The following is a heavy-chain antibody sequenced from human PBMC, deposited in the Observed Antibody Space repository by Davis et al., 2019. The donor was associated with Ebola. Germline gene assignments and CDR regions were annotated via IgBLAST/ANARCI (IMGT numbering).Heavy chain of an antibody. CDR3: ARDLEGRDGDSWSYYYFYMDV. J-gene: IGHJ6*03. CDR2: INPNSGGT. D-gene: IGHD6-13*01. Sequence: ASVKVSCKASGYTFTGYYMHWVRQAPGQGFEWMGWINPNSGGTNYAQKFQGRVTMTRDTSISTAYMELSRLRSDDTAVYYCARDLEGRDGDSWSYYYFYMDVWGKGTTVTVSS. CDR1: GYTFTGYY. V-gene: IGHV1-2*02.